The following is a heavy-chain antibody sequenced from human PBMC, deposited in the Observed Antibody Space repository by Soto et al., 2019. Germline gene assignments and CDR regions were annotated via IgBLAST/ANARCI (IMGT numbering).Heavy chain of an antibody. Sequence: GGSLRLSCAASGFTFSSYSMNWVRQAPGKGLEWVSSISSSSSYIYYADSVKGRFTISRDNAKNSLYLQMNSLRAEDTAVYYCARDPNSSSWFDYWGQGTLVTVS. CDR3: ARDPNSSSWFDY. D-gene: IGHD6-13*01. V-gene: IGHV3-21*01. CDR1: GFTFSSYS. CDR2: ISSSSSYI. J-gene: IGHJ4*02.